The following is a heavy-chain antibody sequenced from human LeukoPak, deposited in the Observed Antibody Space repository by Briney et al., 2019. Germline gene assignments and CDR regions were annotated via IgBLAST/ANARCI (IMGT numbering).Heavy chain of an antibody. D-gene: IGHD3-3*01. Sequence: GGSLRLSCAASGFTFSSYAMSWVRQAPGKGREWVSAISGSGGSTYYADSVKGRFTISRDNSKNTLYLQMNSLRAEDTAVYYCAKGTSHDFWSGYRGYGMDVWGQGTTVTVSS. CDR2: ISGSGGST. J-gene: IGHJ6*02. CDR1: GFTFSSYA. CDR3: AKGTSHDFWSGYRGYGMDV. V-gene: IGHV3-23*01.